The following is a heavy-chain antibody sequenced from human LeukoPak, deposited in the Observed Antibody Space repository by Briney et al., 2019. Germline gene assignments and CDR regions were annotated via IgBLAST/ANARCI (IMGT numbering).Heavy chain of an antibody. D-gene: IGHD6-19*01. CDR1: GGTFSSYA. V-gene: IGHV1-69*06. CDR3: ASPEGYSSGYNWFDP. Sequence: ASVKVSCKASGGTFSSYAISWVRQAPGQGLEWMGGIIPIFGTANYAQKFQGRVTITADKSTSTAYMELSSLRSEDTAVYYCASPEGYSSGYNWFDPWGQGTLVTVSS. CDR2: IIPIFGTA. J-gene: IGHJ5*02.